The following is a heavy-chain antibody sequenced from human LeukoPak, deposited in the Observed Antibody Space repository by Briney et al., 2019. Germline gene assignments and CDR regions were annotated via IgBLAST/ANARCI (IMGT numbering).Heavy chain of an antibody. V-gene: IGHV1-69*01. CDR2: IIPIFGTA. J-gene: IGHJ5*02. CDR3: AREGTKEDNWFDP. CDR1: GGTFSSCA. D-gene: IGHD1-1*01. Sequence: GASVKVSCKASGGTFSSCAISWVRQAPGQGLEWMGGIIPIFGTANYAQKFQGRVTITADESTSTAYMELSRLRSEDTAVYYCAREGTKEDNWFDPWGQGTLVTVSS.